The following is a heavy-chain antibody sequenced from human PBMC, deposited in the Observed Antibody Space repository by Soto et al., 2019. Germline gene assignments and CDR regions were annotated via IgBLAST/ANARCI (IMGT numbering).Heavy chain of an antibody. V-gene: IGHV1-3*01. CDR2: INAGNGNT. Sequence: QVQLVQSGAEVKKPGASVKVSCKASGYTFTSYAMHWVRQAPGQRLEWMGGINAGNGNTKYSQKFQGRVTITRDTSASTAYMELSSLRSEDTAVYYGASRCTNGVCYGRDALDIWGQGTMVTVSS. D-gene: IGHD2-8*01. CDR3: ASRCTNGVCYGRDALDI. CDR1: GYTFTSYA. J-gene: IGHJ3*02.